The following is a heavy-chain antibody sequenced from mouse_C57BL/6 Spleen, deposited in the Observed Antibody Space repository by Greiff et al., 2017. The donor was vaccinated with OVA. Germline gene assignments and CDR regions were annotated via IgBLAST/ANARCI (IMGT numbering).Heavy chain of an antibody. CDR1: GYTFTSYG. V-gene: IGHV1-58*01. CDR2: IYLGNGYT. J-gene: IGHJ3*01. Sequence: VQLKQSGAELVRPGSSVKMSCKTSGYTFTSYGINWVKQRPGQGLEWIGYIYLGNGYTEYNEKFKGKATLTSDTSSSTAYMQLSSLTSEDSAIYFCARGPPFAYWGQGTLVTVSA. CDR3: ARGPPFAY.